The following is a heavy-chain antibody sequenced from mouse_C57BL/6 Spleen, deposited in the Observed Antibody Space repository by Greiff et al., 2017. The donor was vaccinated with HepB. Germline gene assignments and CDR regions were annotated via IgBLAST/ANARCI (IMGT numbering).Heavy chain of an antibody. J-gene: IGHJ4*01. CDR1: GYAFTNYL. CDR2: INPGSGGT. D-gene: IGHD2-10*01. V-gene: IGHV1-54*01. Sequence: QVQLQQSGAELVRPGTSVKVSCKASGYAFTNYLIEWVKQRPGQGLEWIGVINPGSGGTNYNEKFKGKATLTADKSSSTAYMQLSSLTSEDSAVYFCARRRPAYYGNYNAMDYWGQGTSVTVSS. CDR3: ARRRPAYYGNYNAMDY.